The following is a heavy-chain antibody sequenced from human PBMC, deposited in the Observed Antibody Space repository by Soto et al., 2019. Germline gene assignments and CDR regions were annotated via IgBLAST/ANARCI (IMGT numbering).Heavy chain of an antibody. V-gene: IGHV4-34*01. CDR3: ARCVRGYSGYGSGYWFDP. CDR1: GGSFSGYY. CDR2: INHSGST. D-gene: IGHD5-12*01. J-gene: IGHJ5*02. Sequence: QVQLQQWGAGLLKPSETLSLTCAVYGGSFSGYYWSWIRQPPGKGLEWIGEINHSGSTNYNPSLKTRATISVDTSKNEFPLKLLYVTAADTAVYYCARCVRGYSGYGSGYWFDPLGQGTLVPGSS.